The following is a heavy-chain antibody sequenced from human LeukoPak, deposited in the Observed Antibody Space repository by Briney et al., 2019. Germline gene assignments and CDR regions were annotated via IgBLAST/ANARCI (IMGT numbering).Heavy chain of an antibody. V-gene: IGHV1-2*02. Sequence: ASVKVSCKASGYTFTAHYIHWVRQAPGQGLEWMGWIDPNSGGTNYAQKFLGSVTMTGDTSINTAFMELSRLRSDDTAIYYCARGRGTTMVRGVITNYFDLWGRGALVTVSS. CDR3: ARGRGTTMVRGVITNYFDL. J-gene: IGHJ2*01. D-gene: IGHD3-10*01. CDR2: IDPNSGGT. CDR1: GYTFTAHY.